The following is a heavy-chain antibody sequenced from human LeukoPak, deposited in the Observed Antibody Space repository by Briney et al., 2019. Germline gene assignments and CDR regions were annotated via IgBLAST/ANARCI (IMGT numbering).Heavy chain of an antibody. CDR2: IWYDGSNK. Sequence: GRSLRLSCAASGFTFSSYGMHWVRQAPGKGLEWVAVIWYDGSNKYYADSVKGRFTISRDNSKNTLYLQMNSLRAEDTAVYYCASGYSSSWYRDDAFDIWGQGTMVTVSS. CDR1: GFTFSSYG. D-gene: IGHD6-13*01. J-gene: IGHJ3*02. CDR3: ASGYSSSWYRDDAFDI. V-gene: IGHV3-33*08.